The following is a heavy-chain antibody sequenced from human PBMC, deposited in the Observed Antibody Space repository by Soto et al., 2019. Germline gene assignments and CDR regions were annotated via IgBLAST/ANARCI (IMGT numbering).Heavy chain of an antibody. D-gene: IGHD2-15*01. Sequence: QLQLQESGSGLVKPSQTLSLTCAVSGGSISSGGYSWSWIRQPPGKGLEWIGYIYHSGSTYYNPSLXGXAXTXXDSSKNQFSLKLSSVTAADTAVYYCARGQVVAAQHWGQGTLVTVSS. CDR1: GGSISSGGYS. CDR2: IYHSGST. V-gene: IGHV4-30-2*01. CDR3: ARGQVVAAQH. J-gene: IGHJ4*02.